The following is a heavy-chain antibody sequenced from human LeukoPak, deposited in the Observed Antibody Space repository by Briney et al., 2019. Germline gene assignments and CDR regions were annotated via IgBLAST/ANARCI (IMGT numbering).Heavy chain of an antibody. D-gene: IGHD4-23*01. J-gene: IGHJ4*02. CDR1: GGSFSNYY. CDR3: ARVGVDYSGNIIKYYFDY. Sequence: PSETLSLTCAVYGGSFSNYYWSWLRQPPGKGLEWIGEINHSGSTNYNPSLESRVTISVDTSKSQFSLKLSPVIAADTAVYYCARVGVDYSGNIIKYYFDYWGQGTLVTVSS. CDR2: INHSGST. V-gene: IGHV4-34*01.